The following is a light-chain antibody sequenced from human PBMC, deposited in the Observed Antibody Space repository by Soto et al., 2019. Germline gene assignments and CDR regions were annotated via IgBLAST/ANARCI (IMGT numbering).Light chain of an antibody. Sequence: EIVLTQSPGTLSLSPGERATLSCRASQTVSSSYLAWYRQKPGQSPRLLIYVASSRATGIPDRFSGSRSGTDFTLTIGRLDPEDFAVYYCQQYGSSPLTFGGGTKVEIK. V-gene: IGKV3-20*01. CDR2: VAS. CDR3: QQYGSSPLT. J-gene: IGKJ4*01. CDR1: QTVSSSY.